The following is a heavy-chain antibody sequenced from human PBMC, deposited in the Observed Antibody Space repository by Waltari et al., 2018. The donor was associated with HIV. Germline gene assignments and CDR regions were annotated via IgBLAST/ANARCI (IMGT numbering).Heavy chain of an antibody. CDR3: ARGVHDFYYGMDV. V-gene: IGHV3-33*01. J-gene: IGHJ6*02. CDR1: GFTFSSYG. CDR2: KWYDGSKK. Sequence: QVQLVESGGGVVQPGRSLRLSCAVSGFTFSSYGMHWVRQAPGKGLEWVAVKWYDGSKKCYADSVKGRFTISRDNSKNTLYLQMNSLRDEDTAVYYCARGVHDFYYGMDVWGQGTSVTVSS.